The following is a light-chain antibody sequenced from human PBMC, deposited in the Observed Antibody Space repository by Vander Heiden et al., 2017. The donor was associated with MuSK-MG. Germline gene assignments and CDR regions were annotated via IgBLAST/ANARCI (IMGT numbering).Light chain of an antibody. J-gene: IGLJ1*01. CDR1: STDVGGYNY. V-gene: IGLV2-14*03. Sequence: QSALTQPASVSGSPGQSITLSCTGSSTDVGGYNYVSWYQHHPGTAPKLILFHVSNRPSGVSPRFTGSKSGNTASLTISGLRAEDEAVYYCASYRTSSTFVFGTGTGVTVV. CDR2: HVS. CDR3: ASYRTSSTFV.